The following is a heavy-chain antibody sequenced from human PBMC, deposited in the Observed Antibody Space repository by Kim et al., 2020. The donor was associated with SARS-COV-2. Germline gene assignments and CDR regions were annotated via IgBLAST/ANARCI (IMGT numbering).Heavy chain of an antibody. J-gene: IGHJ4*02. V-gene: IGHV3-23*01. CDR3: AKGTGDDGSGYSDY. CDR2: ISGSGGST. Sequence: GGSLRLSCAASGFTFSRYAMNWVRQAPGKGLEWVSVISGSGGSTYSADFVKGRFTSRDNSKNTLNLHMNSLRAEDTAGYYCAKGTGDDGSGYSDYWGQGT. D-gene: IGHD3-22*01. CDR1: GFTFSRYA.